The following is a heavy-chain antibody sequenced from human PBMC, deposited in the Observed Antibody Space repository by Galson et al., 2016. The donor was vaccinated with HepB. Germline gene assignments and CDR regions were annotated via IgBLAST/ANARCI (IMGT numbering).Heavy chain of an antibody. D-gene: IGHD1-26*01. Sequence: SLRVSCKASGYNFTGYSMHWVRQAPGQGLEWMGWINPDSGVTSYAQKFQGRVTMTRDTSISTVYMELSRLKSDDTAIYYCARDRYSGSYYVGAFDIWGQGTMVTVS. J-gene: IGHJ3*02. CDR1: GYNFTGYS. CDR2: INPDSGVT. CDR3: ARDRYSGSYYVGAFDI. V-gene: IGHV1-2*02.